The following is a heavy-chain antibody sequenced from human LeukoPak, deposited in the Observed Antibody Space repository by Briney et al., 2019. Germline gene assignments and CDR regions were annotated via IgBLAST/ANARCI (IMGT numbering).Heavy chain of an antibody. CDR1: GFTVSSNY. CDR3: ARVLGRSYSYALDY. V-gene: IGHV3-66*01. J-gene: IGHJ4*02. Sequence: PGGSLRLSCAASGFTVSSNYMNWVRQAPGKGLEWVSVIYSGGSTYYADSVKGRFTISRDNSKNTLYLQMNSLRAEDTAVYYCARVLGRSYSYALDYWGQGTLVTVSS. D-gene: IGHD2-15*01. CDR2: IYSGGST.